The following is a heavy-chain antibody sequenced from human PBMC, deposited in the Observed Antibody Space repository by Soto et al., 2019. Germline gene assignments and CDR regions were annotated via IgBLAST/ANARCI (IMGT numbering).Heavy chain of an antibody. Sequence: GGSLRLSCAASGFTFSSYAMSWVRQAPGKGLEWVSAISGSGGSTYYADSVKGRFTISRDNSKNTLYRQMNSLRAEDTAVYYCAEDGGFLRLVHYYYYYGMDVWGQGTTVTVSS. CDR1: GFTFSSYA. CDR3: AEDGGFLRLVHYYYYYGMDV. D-gene: IGHD6-19*01. V-gene: IGHV3-23*01. CDR2: ISGSGGST. J-gene: IGHJ6*02.